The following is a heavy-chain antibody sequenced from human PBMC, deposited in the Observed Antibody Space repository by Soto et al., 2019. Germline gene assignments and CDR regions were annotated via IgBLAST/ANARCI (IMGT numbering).Heavy chain of an antibody. V-gene: IGHV3-30*18. CDR1: GFTFSSYG. D-gene: IGHD2-21*01. CDR2: ISYDGSNK. CDR3: AKGGFGEKRSYNWFDP. Sequence: PGGSLRLSCAASGFTFSSYGMHWVRQAPGKGLEWVAVISYDGSNKYYADSVKGRFTISRDNSKNTLYLQMNSLRAEDTAVYYCAKGGFGEKRSYNWFDPWGQGTLVTVSS. J-gene: IGHJ5*02.